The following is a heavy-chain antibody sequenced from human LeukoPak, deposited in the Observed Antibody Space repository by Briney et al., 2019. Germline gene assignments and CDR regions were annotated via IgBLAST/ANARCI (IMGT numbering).Heavy chain of an antibody. CDR1: GFTVSNNY. Sequence: GGSLRLSCAASGFTVSNNYMSWVRQRPGKGLEWVSGISASGGLTYYADSVKGRFTISRDNSKNTLHLQMNSLRDDDTAVYYCAKGGSSWSEFDYWGQGTLVTVSS. J-gene: IGHJ4*02. D-gene: IGHD6-13*01. CDR3: AKGGSSWSEFDY. CDR2: ISASGGLT. V-gene: IGHV3-23*01.